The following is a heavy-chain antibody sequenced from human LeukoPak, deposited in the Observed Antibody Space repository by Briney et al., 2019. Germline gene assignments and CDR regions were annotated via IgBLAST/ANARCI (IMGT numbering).Heavy chain of an antibody. CDR2: IHGAGDST. CDR3: AKDPRGYGGHNFDY. Sequence: GGSLRLSCAASGFTFSSYATSWVRQAPGRGLEWISAIHGAGDSTYYADSVKGRFTVSRDNSKSTLYLQMNSLRAEDTAVYYCAKDPRGYGGHNFDYWGQGTLVTVSS. D-gene: IGHD5-12*01. J-gene: IGHJ4*02. V-gene: IGHV3-23*01. CDR1: GFTFSSYA.